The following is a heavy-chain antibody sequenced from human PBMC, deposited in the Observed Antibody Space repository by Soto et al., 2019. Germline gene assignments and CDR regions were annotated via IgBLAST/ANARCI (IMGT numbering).Heavy chain of an antibody. CDR3: ARDQSVAGPTTLFDP. J-gene: IGHJ5*02. CDR2: INSAGSST. CDR1: GFNFSSYG. D-gene: IGHD6-19*01. V-gene: IGHV3-74*01. Sequence: GGSQRLSCTASGFNFSSYGMHWVRKAPGKGLVWVSRINSAGSSTTYADSVKGRFTISRDNAKNTLYLQMNSLRAEDTAVYYCARDQSVAGPTTLFDPWGQGTLVTVSS.